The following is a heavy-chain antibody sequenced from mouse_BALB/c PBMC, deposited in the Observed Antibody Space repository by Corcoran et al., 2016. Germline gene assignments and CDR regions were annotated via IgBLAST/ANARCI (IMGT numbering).Heavy chain of an antibody. CDR1: GYTFKNNG. Sequence: QIQLVQSGPELKKPGETVKISCKASGYTFKNNGMNWVKQAPGKGLKWMGWINTYTGEPTYADDFKGRFAFALETSASTTYLQINNLKNEDTATYFCAREPYAMDFWGQGTSVTVSS. CDR3: AREPYAMDF. V-gene: IGHV9-3-1*01. CDR2: INTYTGEP. J-gene: IGHJ4*01.